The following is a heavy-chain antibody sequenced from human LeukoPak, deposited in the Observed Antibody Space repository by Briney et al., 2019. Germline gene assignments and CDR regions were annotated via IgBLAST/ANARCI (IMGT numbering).Heavy chain of an antibody. CDR3: AKDHFGLGAEPGDY. V-gene: IGHV3-23*01. D-gene: IGHD3-3*01. CDR1: GFTFSSYA. J-gene: IGHJ4*02. Sequence: GGSLRLSCAASGFTFSSYAMSWVRQAPGKGLEWVSAIGGSGGSTYYADSVKGRFTISRDNSKNTLYLQMNSLRAEDTAVYYCAKDHFGLGAEPGDYWGQGTLVTVSS. CDR2: IGGSGGST.